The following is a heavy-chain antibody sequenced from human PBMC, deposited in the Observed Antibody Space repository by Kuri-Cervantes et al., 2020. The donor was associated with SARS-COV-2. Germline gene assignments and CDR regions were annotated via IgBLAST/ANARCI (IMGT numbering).Heavy chain of an antibody. J-gene: IGHJ4*02. V-gene: IGHV3-23*01. CDR2: FSGSGSGST. D-gene: IGHD6-13*01. CDR3: RVWSSSLDY. Sequence: GGSLRLSCAASGFTFSSYAMSWVRQAPGKGLEWVSGFSGSGSGSTYYADSVKGRFTISRDNSENTLYLQMNSLRAEDTAVYYCRVWSSSLDYWGQGTLVTVSS. CDR1: GFTFSSYA.